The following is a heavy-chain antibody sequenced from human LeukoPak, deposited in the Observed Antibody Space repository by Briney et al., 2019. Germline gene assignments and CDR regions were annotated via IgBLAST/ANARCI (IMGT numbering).Heavy chain of an antibody. CDR1: GGSISNYY. J-gene: IGHJ4*02. V-gene: IGHV4-59*01. D-gene: IGHD6-19*01. Sequence: SETLSLTCTVSGGSISNYYRSWIRQPPGKGLEWIGYIYYSGSTNYNPSLMSRVTISLETSKNQFSLRLTSVTAADTAVYYCARQDSSGWLFDHWGQGTLVTVSS. CDR2: IYYSGST. CDR3: ARQDSSGWLFDH.